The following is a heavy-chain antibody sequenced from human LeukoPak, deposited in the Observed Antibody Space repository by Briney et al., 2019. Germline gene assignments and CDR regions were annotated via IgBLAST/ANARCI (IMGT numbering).Heavy chain of an antibody. CDR2: IYSGGAA. Sequence: GGSLRLSCAASGFTVISNLMSWVRQSPGRGLEWLSSIYSGGAAYYADSVKGRFTISRDHSNNSVSLQMTNLRVEDTAIYYCARGAYRISWPGIDYWGQGTLVTVSS. CDR3: ARGAYRISWPGIDY. J-gene: IGHJ4*02. D-gene: IGHD3-16*02. V-gene: IGHV3-53*01. CDR1: GFTVISNL.